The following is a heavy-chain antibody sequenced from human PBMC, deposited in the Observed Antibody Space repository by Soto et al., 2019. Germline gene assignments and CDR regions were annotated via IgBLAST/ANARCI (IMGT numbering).Heavy chain of an antibody. D-gene: IGHD2-2*01. J-gene: IGHJ6*02. CDR1: GGSISSSSYY. CDR2: IYYSGST. CDR3: ASQQGVVPAAMYYYGMDV. Sequence: QLQLQESGPGLVKPSETLSLTCTVSGGSISSSSYYWGWIRQPPGKGLEWIGSIYYSGSTYYNPSLKSRVTISVDTSKNQFSLKLSSVTAADTAVYYCASQQGVVPAAMYYYGMDVWGQGTTVTVSS. V-gene: IGHV4-39*01.